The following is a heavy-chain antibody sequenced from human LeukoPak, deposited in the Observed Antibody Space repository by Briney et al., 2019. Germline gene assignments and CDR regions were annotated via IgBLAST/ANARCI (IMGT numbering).Heavy chain of an antibody. V-gene: IGHV3-64*01. Sequence: GGSLRLSCAASGFTFSSYAMHWVRQAPGKGLEYVSAISSNGGSTYYANSVKGRFTISRDNAQSSLYLQMNSLRAGDTAVYYCARQAVARPFDLWGQGTMVAVSS. J-gene: IGHJ3*01. CDR3: ARQAVARPFDL. CDR1: GFTFSSYA. CDR2: ISSNGGST.